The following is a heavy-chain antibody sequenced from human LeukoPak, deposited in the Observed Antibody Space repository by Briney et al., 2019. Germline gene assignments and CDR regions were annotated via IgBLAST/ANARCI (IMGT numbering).Heavy chain of an antibody. CDR1: GFTFSSYM. D-gene: IGHD3-3*01. Sequence: GESLRLSCAASGFTFSSYMMTWVRQAPGKGLEWVGNIKPDGGEKFYVDSVRGRFTISRDNAKNSLYLQMNSLRAEDTAVYYCASSSLWSGILEYWGQGTLVIVSS. J-gene: IGHJ4*02. V-gene: IGHV3-7*01. CDR2: IKPDGGEK. CDR3: ASSSLWSGILEY.